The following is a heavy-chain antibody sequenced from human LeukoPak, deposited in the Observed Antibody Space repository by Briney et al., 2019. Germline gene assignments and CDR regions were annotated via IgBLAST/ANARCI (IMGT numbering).Heavy chain of an antibody. D-gene: IGHD1-26*01. V-gene: IGHV3-74*01. CDR3: VAEERDFDC. Sequence: GGSLRLSCTASGHTFSTYWMHWVHQAPGKGLVWVAGIHSGGSIIYYADSVKGRFTISRDNAKNTLYLQMNSLRVEDTAVYYCVAEERDFDCWGQGVLVTVSS. CDR1: GHTFSTYW. J-gene: IGHJ4*02. CDR2: IHSGGSII.